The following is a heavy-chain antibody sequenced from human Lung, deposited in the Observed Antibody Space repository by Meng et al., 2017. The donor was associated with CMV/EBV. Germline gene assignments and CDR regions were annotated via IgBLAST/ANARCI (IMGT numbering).Heavy chain of an antibody. D-gene: IGHD5-24*01. J-gene: IGHJ4*02. V-gene: IGHV1-18*01. Sequence: QLQLVQSGAEVKKSGASVRVSCKASGYTLTHHGISWIRQAPGQGLEWMGWISCYNGDTNYAQKLQGRVTMTTDTSTNTAYMDLRGLRSDDTAVYYCARERDATYYFHNWGQGTLVTVSS. CDR1: GYTLTHHG. CDR3: ARERDATYYFHN. CDR2: ISCYNGDT.